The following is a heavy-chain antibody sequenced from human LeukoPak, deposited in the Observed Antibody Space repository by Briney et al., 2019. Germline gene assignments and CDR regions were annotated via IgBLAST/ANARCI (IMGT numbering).Heavy chain of an antibody. J-gene: IGHJ4*02. Sequence: GGSLRLSCAASGFTVSSNYVSWDRQAPGKGLEWVSVISGSGGSTYYADSVKGRFTISRDNSKNTLYLHMNSLRAEDTAVYYCAKNGDPGYWGQGTLVTVSS. V-gene: IGHV3-23*01. CDR1: GFTVSSNY. D-gene: IGHD4-17*01. CDR2: ISGSGGST. CDR3: AKNGDPGY.